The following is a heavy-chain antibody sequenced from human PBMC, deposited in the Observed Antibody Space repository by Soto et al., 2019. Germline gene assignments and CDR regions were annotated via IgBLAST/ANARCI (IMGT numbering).Heavy chain of an antibody. D-gene: IGHD3-22*01. CDR1: GYTCTRYN. Sequence: QVQLVQSGAEVKKPGASVRVSCKASGYTCTRYNIHWVRQAPGQRLEWMGWINAGNGNTKYSQKFQGRVTITRDTSANTAYMDLSSLISEDTAVYYCARPKDYDACLDSWGQGTLVTVSS. CDR3: ARPKDYDACLDS. J-gene: IGHJ1*01. V-gene: IGHV1-3*01. CDR2: INAGNGNT.